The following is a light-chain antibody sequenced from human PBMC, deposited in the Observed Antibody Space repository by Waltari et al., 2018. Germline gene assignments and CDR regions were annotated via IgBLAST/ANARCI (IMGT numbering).Light chain of an antibody. CDR3: QVWDSGSDHYV. J-gene: IGLJ1*01. Sequence: SYELTQPPSVSVAPGQTARITCDGDKIGSKNVHWYQHKPGQAPVLVVYDDGDRPSGIPERFSGSSSGNTAARTISRVDAGDEAEYYCQVWDSGSDHYVFGTVTKVTVL. V-gene: IGLV3-21*02. CDR1: KIGSKN. CDR2: DDG.